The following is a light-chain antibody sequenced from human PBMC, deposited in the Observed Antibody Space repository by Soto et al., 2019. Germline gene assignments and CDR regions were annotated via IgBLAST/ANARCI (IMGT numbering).Light chain of an antibody. CDR2: GAS. CDR3: QQYDEWPQT. CDR1: QSVSSK. J-gene: IGKJ1*01. V-gene: IGKV3-15*01. Sequence: EMVMTQSPATLSVSPGERVTLSCRASQSVSSKLVWYQQKPGQAPRLLIYGASTRATGIPARFSGSGSGTEFTLSISSLQSEDFALYYCQQYDEWPQTFGQGTKVEIK.